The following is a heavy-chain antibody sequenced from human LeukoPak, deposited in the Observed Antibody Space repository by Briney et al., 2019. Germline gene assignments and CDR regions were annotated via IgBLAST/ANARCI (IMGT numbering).Heavy chain of an antibody. D-gene: IGHD3-10*01. CDR3: ARVRGSFDY. CDR1: DGSASSSSYY. CDR2: MFYGGYS. J-gene: IGHJ4*02. Sequence: PSETLSLTCTVSDGSASSSSYYWGWIRQPPGKGLEWIGSMFYGGYSYYNPSLKSRPTISVDTTKNQFSLKPSSMTAADTAVYYCARVRGSFDYWGQGILVTVSS. V-gene: IGHV4-39*02.